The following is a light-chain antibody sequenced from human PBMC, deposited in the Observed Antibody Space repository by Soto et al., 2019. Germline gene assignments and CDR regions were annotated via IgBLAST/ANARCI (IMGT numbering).Light chain of an antibody. CDR1: SSDVGGYKY. V-gene: IGLV2-11*01. J-gene: IGLJ1*01. CDR2: DVS. CDR3: CSSAGTYV. Sequence: QSLLADPRSVSGSPGQSVTISGDGTSSDVGGYKYVSWYQQHPGKAPKLMIYDVSKRPSGVPDRFSGSKSGNTASLTISGLQAEDEAVYYCCSSAGTYVFGTGTKVTV.